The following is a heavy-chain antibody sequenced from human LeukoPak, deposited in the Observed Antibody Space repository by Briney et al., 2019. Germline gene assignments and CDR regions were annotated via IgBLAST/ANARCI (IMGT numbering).Heavy chain of an antibody. J-gene: IGHJ6*03. D-gene: IGHD3-10*01. Sequence: GGSLRLSCAASGFTFSSYAMSWVRQAPGKGLERVSAISGSGGSTYYADSVKGRFTISRDNSKNTLYLQMNSLRAEDTAVYYCAKAPKGSGRTITYYYYYYMDVWGKGTTVTVSS. CDR3: AKAPKGSGRTITYYYYYYMDV. CDR1: GFTFSSYA. V-gene: IGHV3-23*01. CDR2: ISGSGGST.